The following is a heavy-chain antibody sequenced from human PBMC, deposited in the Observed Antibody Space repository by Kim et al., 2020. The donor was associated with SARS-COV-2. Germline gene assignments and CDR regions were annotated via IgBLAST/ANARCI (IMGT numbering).Heavy chain of an antibody. J-gene: IGHJ3*02. CDR1: GYTFTSYG. CDR3: ASCCEKSADDAFDI. V-gene: IGHV1-18*04. D-gene: IGHD2-21*01. CDR2: ISAYNGNT. Sequence: ASVKVSCKASGYTFTSYGISWVRQAPGQGLEWMGWISAYNGNTNYAQKLQGRVTMTTDTSTSTAYMELRSLRSDDTAVYYCASCCEKSADDAFDIWGQGTMVTVSS.